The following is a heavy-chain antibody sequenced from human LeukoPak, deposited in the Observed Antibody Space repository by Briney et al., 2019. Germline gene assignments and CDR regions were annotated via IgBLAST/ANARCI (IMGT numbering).Heavy chain of an antibody. V-gene: IGHV3-7*01. J-gene: IGHJ4*02. CDR1: GFTLSSYW. Sequence: GGSLRLSCAASGFTLSSYWMSWVRQAPGKGLEWVANIKQDGSEEYYVDSVKGRFTISRDNAKNSLYLQMNSLRAEDTAVYYCARDFWSGYYRHWGQGTLVTVSS. CDR3: ARDFWSGYYRH. D-gene: IGHD3-3*01. CDR2: IKQDGSEE.